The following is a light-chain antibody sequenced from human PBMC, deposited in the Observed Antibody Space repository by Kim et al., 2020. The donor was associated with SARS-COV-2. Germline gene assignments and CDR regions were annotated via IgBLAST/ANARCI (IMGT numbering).Light chain of an antibody. CDR1: QSIGGW. Sequence: IQLTQSPSILSASVGDRVTITCRASQSIGGWLAWYQQKPGKAPKLLIHDVSSVESGVPSRFSGSGSATEFTLTISSLQPDDFATYYGQHHSTYPSTFGQGTRLEIK. V-gene: IGKV1-5*01. CDR3: QHHSTYPST. J-gene: IGKJ5*01. CDR2: DVS.